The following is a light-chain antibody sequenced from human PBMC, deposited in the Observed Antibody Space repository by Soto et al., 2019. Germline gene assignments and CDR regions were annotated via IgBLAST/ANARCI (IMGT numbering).Light chain of an antibody. CDR3: QKYDISPPT. J-gene: IGKJ5*01. CDR1: PGISNC. Sequence: DVQMTQSPSSPSASVGDRVTITCRARPGISNCLAWYQQKPGKAHKLLIYVSSTLQSGVPSRFSGSGSGTDFTLTISSLQPEDVATYYCQKYDISPPTFGRGTQLEIK. CDR2: VSS. V-gene: IGKV1-27*01.